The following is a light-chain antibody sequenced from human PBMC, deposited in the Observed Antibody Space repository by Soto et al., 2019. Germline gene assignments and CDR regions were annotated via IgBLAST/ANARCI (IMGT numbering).Light chain of an antibody. CDR3: QHYNTYPWT. Sequence: DIQMTQSPSTLSASVGDRVTITCRASQSISNLLAWYQQKPGKGPKLLIYKASHLESGVPSRFSGSGSGTEFTLTISSLQPGDFATYYCQHYNTYPWTFGHGTKVDIK. CDR2: KAS. CDR1: QSISNL. V-gene: IGKV1-5*03. J-gene: IGKJ1*01.